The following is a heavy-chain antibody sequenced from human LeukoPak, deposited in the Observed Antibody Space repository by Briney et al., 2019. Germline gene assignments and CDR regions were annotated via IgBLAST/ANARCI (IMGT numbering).Heavy chain of an antibody. Sequence: ASVKVSCKASGYTFTGYYMHWVRQAPGQGLEWMGWINPNSGGTNYAQKFQGRVTMTRDTSISTAYMELSRLRSDDTAVYYCARDYYGLGFWIDPWGQGTLVTVSS. CDR3: ARDYYGLGFWIDP. V-gene: IGHV1-2*02. CDR2: INPNSGGT. D-gene: IGHD3-10*01. CDR1: GYTFTGYY. J-gene: IGHJ5*02.